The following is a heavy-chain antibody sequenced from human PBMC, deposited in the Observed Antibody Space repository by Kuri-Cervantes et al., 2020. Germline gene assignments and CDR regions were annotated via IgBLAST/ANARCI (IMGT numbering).Heavy chain of an antibody. CDR1: VLSYSSNS. D-gene: IGHD5-18*01. Sequence: SAVSVLSYSSNSMNWVRQAPGKGLEWVSSISSSSSYIYYADSVKGRFTISRDNAKNSLYLQMYSLRAEDTALYYCARSYDSDGYRRYFYYMDVWGKGTTVTVSS. V-gene: IGHV3-21*04. J-gene: IGHJ6*03. CDR3: ARSYDSDGYRRYFYYMDV. CDR2: ISSSSSYI.